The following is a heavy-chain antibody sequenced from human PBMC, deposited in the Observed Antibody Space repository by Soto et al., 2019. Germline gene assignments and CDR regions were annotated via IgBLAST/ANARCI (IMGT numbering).Heavy chain of an antibody. CDR2: IIPLFGTA. Sequence: QVQPVQSGAEVKQPGSSVKVSCKTSGGTFSTYAIYWVRQAPGQGLEWMGAIIPLFGTADYAQKFQGRVTITADESTSTASMELSSLRSEDTAVYYCARPKGSYSSGYYYFDYWGQGTLVTVSS. V-gene: IGHV1-69*01. J-gene: IGHJ4*02. CDR1: GGTFSTYA. CDR3: ARPKGSYSSGYYYFDY. D-gene: IGHD6-19*01.